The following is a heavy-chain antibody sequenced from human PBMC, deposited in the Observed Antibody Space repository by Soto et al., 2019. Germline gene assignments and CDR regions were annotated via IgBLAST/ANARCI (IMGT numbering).Heavy chain of an antibody. Sequence: QLQESGPGLVKPSQTLSLTCTVSGASINNNDYYWSWIRQTPGKVLEWIGYVYYSGTTDYIPSLKSLLSMSIDKSQNQFTLKLNSVTAADTATYYCARMSYFYDKWYFDLWGRGTLVTVSS. V-gene: IGHV4-30-4*01. CDR3: ARMSYFYDKWYFDL. D-gene: IGHD3-22*01. CDR2: VYYSGTT. CDR1: GASINNNDYY. J-gene: IGHJ2*01.